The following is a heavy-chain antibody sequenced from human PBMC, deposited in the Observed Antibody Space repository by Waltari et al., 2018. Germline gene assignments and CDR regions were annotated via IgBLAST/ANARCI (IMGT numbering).Heavy chain of an antibody. CDR1: GGSISSHY. J-gene: IGHJ4*02. Sequence: QVQLQESGPGLVKPSETLSLTCTVSGGSISSHYWSWIRQPPGKGLEWIGYIYYSGSTNYNPSRKSRVTISVDTTKNQFSLKLSSVTAADTAVDYCARSWRGVGATDAYYFDYWGQGTLVTVSS. CDR3: ARSWRGVGATDAYYFDY. V-gene: IGHV4-59*11. CDR2: IYYSGST. D-gene: IGHD1-26*01.